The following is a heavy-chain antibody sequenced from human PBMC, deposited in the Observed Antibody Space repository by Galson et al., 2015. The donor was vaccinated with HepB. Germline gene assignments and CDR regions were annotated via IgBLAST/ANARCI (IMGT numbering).Heavy chain of an antibody. CDR2: ISSSSTI. D-gene: IGHD3-9*01. CDR1: GFTFSSYS. J-gene: IGHJ6*02. Sequence: SLRLSCAASGFTFSSYSINWVRQAPGKGLEWVSYISSSSTIYYADSVKGRFTISRDNAKNSLYLQMNCLRDEDTAVYYCAREGGILRYFDWPNRYYYYGMDVWGQGTTVTVSS. CDR3: AREGGILRYFDWPNRYYYYGMDV. V-gene: IGHV3-48*02.